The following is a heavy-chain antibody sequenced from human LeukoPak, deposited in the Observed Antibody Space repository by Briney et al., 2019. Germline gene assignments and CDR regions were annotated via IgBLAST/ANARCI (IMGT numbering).Heavy chain of an antibody. V-gene: IGHV3-7*05. Sequence: PGGSLRLSCVVSGLTFSNCRMTWVRQAPGRGLEWVANIKEDGTETSYVGSVKSRFTISRDNAKNSLYLQMNSLRAEDTALYYCARDEFGPLAFWGRGTLVTVSS. CDR2: IKEDGTET. D-gene: IGHD3/OR15-3a*01. CDR3: ARDEFGPLAF. J-gene: IGHJ4*02. CDR1: GLTFSNCR.